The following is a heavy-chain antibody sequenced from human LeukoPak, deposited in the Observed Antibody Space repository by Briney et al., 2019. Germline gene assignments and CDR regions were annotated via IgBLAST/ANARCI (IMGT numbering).Heavy chain of an antibody. J-gene: IGHJ4*02. CDR2: IYYSGST. V-gene: IGHV4-59*08. CDR1: GGSISSYY. CDR3: ASSNSIHLLFDY. Sequence: SETLSLTCTVSGGSISSYYWSWIRQPPGKGLEWIGYIYYSGSTNHNPSLKSRVTISVDTSKNQFSLKLSSVTAADTAVYYCASSNSIHLLFDYWGQGTLVTVSS. D-gene: IGHD1-1*01.